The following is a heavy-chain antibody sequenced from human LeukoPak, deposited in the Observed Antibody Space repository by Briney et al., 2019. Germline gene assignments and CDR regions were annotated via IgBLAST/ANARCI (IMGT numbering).Heavy chain of an antibody. CDR1: GGSFSGYY. D-gene: IGHD1-26*01. CDR2: INHSGST. CDR3: ARVLDGSYGNYYYYMDV. Sequence: SETLSLTCAVYGGSFSGYYWSWIRQPPGKGLEWIGEINHSGSTNYNPSLKSRVTISVDTSKNQFSLKLSSVTAADTAVYYCARVLDGSYGNYYYYMDVWGKGTTVTVSS. V-gene: IGHV4-34*01. J-gene: IGHJ6*03.